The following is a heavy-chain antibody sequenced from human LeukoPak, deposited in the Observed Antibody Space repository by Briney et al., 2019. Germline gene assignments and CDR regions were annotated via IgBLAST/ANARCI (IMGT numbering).Heavy chain of an antibody. V-gene: IGHV1-46*01. J-gene: IGHJ4*02. CDR3: ARGPPYYYDSSGYYYFDY. CDR1: GYTSTSYC. Sequence: ASVKVSCKASGYTSTSYCMHWVRQAPGQGLEWMGIINPSGGSTSYAQKFQGRVTMTRDTSTSTVYMELSSLRSEDTAVYYCARGPPYYYDSSGYYYFDYWGQGTLVTVSS. CDR2: INPSGGST. D-gene: IGHD3-22*01.